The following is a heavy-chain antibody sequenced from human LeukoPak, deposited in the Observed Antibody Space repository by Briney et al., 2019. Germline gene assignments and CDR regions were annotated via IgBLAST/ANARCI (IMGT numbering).Heavy chain of an antibody. CDR2: ISGSGGST. V-gene: IGHV3-23*01. CDR3: AKAGNLGGSNYLYYYYYMDV. D-gene: IGHD1-26*01. CDR1: GFTFSSYE. Sequence: PGGSLRLSCAASGFTFSSYEMNWVRQAPGKGLEWVSAISGSGGSTYYADSVKGRFTISRDNSKNTLYLQMNSLRAEDTVVYYCAKAGNLGGSNYLYYYYYMDVWGKGTTVTISS. J-gene: IGHJ6*03.